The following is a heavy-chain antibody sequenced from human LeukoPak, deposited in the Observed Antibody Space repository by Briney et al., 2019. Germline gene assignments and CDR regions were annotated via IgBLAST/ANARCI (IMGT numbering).Heavy chain of an antibody. CDR3: ARDPYGDYREGWFDP. J-gene: IGHJ5*02. D-gene: IGHD4-17*01. Sequence: SVKVSCKASEGTFSSYAISWVRQAPGQGLEWMGGIIPIFGTANYAQKFQGRVTITADESTSTAYMELSSLRSVDTAVYYCARDPYGDYREGWFDPWGQGTLVTVSS. CDR2: IIPIFGTA. V-gene: IGHV1-69*13. CDR1: EGTFSSYA.